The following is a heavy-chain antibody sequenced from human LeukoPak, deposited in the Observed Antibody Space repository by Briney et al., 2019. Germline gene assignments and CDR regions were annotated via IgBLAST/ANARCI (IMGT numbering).Heavy chain of an antibody. Sequence: SETPSLTCTVSGDSMTSYYWSWIRQPPGKGLEWIGNIYYSGTSNYNPSLRSRVTISEDTSKNQFSLELNSVTVADTAVYYCARDSTTTGLAPWGQGTLVTVSS. J-gene: IGHJ5*02. CDR1: GDSMTSYY. V-gene: IGHV4-59*12. CDR3: ARDSTTTGLAP. D-gene: IGHD1-26*01. CDR2: IYYSGTS.